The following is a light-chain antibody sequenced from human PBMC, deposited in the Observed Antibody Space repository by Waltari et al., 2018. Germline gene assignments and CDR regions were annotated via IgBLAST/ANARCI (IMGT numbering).Light chain of an antibody. CDR3: QQLNSYPRT. Sequence: DIQLTQSPSFLSASVGDRVTITCRASQGISRYLAWYQQKPGKAPKLLIYAASTLQSGVPSRFSGSGSGTEFTLTSSSLQPEDFATYYCQQLNSYPRTFGQGTRLEIK. J-gene: IGKJ5*01. V-gene: IGKV1-9*01. CDR2: AAS. CDR1: QGISRY.